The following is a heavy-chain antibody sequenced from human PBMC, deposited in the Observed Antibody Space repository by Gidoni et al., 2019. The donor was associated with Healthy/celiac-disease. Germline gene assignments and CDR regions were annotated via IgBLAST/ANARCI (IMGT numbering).Heavy chain of an antibody. J-gene: IGHJ4*02. V-gene: IGHV4-38-2*01. D-gene: IGHD1-26*01. Sequence: QVQLQESGPGLVKPSETLSLTCAVSGYSISSGYYWGWIRQPPGKGLEWIGSIYHSGSTYYNPSLKSRVTISVDTSKNQFSLKLSSVTAADTAVYYCARVRGRRFDYWGQGTLVTVSS. CDR1: GYSISSGYY. CDR2: IYHSGST. CDR3: ARVRGRRFDY.